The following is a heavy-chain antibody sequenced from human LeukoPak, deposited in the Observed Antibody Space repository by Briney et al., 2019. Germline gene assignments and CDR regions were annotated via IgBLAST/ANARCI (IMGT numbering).Heavy chain of an antibody. V-gene: IGHV3-21*01. CDR1: GFNFSIA. J-gene: IGHJ4*02. D-gene: IGHD1-7*01. CDR2: ISSSATYI. CDR3: ARDIGSVTGTTDS. Sequence: GGSLRLSCAASGFNFSIAMSWVRQAPGKGLEWVSSISSSATYIYYADSVKGRFTISRDNAKNSLYLEMNSLRAEDTALYYCARDIGSVTGTTDSWGQGSLVIVSS.